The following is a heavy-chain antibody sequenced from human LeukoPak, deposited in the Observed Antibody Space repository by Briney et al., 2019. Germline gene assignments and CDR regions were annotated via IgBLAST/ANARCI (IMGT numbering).Heavy chain of an antibody. CDR3: ARVTSSWAGFEC. Sequence: ASVKVPCKASGYTFTGYYIHWVRQAPAQGLEWIGLINPNSGGTNYVQKCQGRGTMTRDTSISTAYMELSRLRSDDTAVYYCARVTSSWAGFECWGQGTLVTVSS. D-gene: IGHD6-13*01. J-gene: IGHJ4*02. CDR2: INPNSGGT. CDR1: GYTFTGYY. V-gene: IGHV1-2*06.